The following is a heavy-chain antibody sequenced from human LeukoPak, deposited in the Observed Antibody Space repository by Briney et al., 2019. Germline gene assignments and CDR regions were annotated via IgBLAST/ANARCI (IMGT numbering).Heavy chain of an antibody. J-gene: IGHJ3*02. D-gene: IGHD6-19*01. CDR2: IVPIFGTA. Sequence: SVKVSCKASGGTFSSYAISWVRQAPGQGLEWMGRIVPIFGTANYAQKFQGRVTITTDESTSTAYMELSSLRSEDTAVYYCARVDQWLVPGAFDIWGQGTMVTVSS. CDR1: GGTFSSYA. CDR3: ARVDQWLVPGAFDI. V-gene: IGHV1-69*05.